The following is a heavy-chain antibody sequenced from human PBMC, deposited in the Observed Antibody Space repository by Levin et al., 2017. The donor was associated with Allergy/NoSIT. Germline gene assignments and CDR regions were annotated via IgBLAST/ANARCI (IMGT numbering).Heavy chain of an antibody. CDR2: IVSDGSRK. CDR3: AKGGDYDV. J-gene: IGHJ6*04. Sequence: GESLKISCAASGFTFSTYGLHWVHQAPGKGLEWVALIVSDGSRKFYGDSVKGRFTISRDNSKNTLYLQMNNLRAEDTAVYYCAKGGDYDVWGKGTTVTVSS. CDR1: GFTFSTYG. D-gene: IGHD4-17*01. V-gene: IGHV3-30*02.